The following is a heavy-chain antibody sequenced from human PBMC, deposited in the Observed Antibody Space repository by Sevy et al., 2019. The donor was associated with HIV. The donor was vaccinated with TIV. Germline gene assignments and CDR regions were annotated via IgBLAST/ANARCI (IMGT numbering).Heavy chain of an antibody. CDR2: ISSGSSYI. CDR3: ARGDYYGSLYYFDY. D-gene: IGHD3-10*01. Sequence: VGSLRLSCAASGFTFSNYFMNWVRQAPGKGLEWVSSISSGSSYIFYADSLRGRFTISRDNAKNSLYLHMNSLRAEDTAVYYCARGDYYGSLYYFDYWGPGTLVTVSS. CDR1: GFTFSNYF. J-gene: IGHJ4*02. V-gene: IGHV3-21*01.